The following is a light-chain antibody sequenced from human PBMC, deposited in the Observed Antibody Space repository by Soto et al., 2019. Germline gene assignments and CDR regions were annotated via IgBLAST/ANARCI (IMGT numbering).Light chain of an antibody. CDR1: TGAVTSGHY. V-gene: IGLV7-43*01. Sequence: QAVVTQEPSLTVSPGGRVTLTCASSTGAVTSGHYPNWLQQTPVQPPSALIYSRSNKDSWTPARFSGSGLGGKAALTLSGVQPEDEAEYYCLLYYGGALVFGGGTKLTVL. CDR2: SRS. J-gene: IGLJ2*01. CDR3: LLYYGGALV.